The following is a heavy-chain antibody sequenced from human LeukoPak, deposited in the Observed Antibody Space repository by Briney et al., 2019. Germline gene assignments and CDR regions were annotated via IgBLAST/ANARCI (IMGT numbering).Heavy chain of an antibody. CDR2: INQDGSEK. CDR3: ARDRALYDSRRGYYYTEDDY. Sequence: PGGSLRLSCAASGFTFSTYWMSWVRQAPGKGLEWVANINQDGSEKYSVDSVKGRSTISRDNAKSSLYLQMNSLRADDTAVYYCARDRALYDSRRGYYYTEDDYWGQGTLVTVSS. CDR1: GFTFSTYW. D-gene: IGHD3-22*01. V-gene: IGHV3-7*01. J-gene: IGHJ4*02.